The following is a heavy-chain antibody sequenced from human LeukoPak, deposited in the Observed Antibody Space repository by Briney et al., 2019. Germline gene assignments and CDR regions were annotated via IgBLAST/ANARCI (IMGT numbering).Heavy chain of an antibody. J-gene: IGHJ4*02. CDR1: AFTFSSYG. V-gene: IGHV3-33*01. CDR2: IWYDGSNK. Sequence: GGSLRLSCAASAFTFSSYGMHWVRQAPGKGLEWVAVIWYDGSNKYYADSVKGRFTISRDNSKNTLYLQMNSLRAEDTAVYYCAREYRIQLWFLDYWGQGTLVTVSS. D-gene: IGHD5-18*01. CDR3: AREYRIQLWFLDY.